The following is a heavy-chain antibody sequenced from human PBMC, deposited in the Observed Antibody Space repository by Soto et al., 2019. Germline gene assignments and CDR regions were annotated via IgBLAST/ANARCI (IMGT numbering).Heavy chain of an antibody. CDR1: GGSISSGDYY. Sequence: QVQLQESGPGLVKPSQTLSLTCTVSGGSISSGDYYWSWIRQPPGKGLEWIGYIYYSGSTYYNPSIKSRITISVDTSKNQFSLQLSSVTAAATAVYYCARGRYYGSGPVSYWGQGTLVTVSS. J-gene: IGHJ4*02. CDR2: IYYSGST. CDR3: ARGRYYGSGPVSY. V-gene: IGHV4-30-4*01. D-gene: IGHD3-10*01.